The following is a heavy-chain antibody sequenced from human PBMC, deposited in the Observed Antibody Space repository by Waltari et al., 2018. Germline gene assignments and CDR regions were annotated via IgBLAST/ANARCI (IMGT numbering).Heavy chain of an antibody. CDR1: GGSISSGSYY. Sequence: QVQLQESGPGLVKPSQTLSLTCTVPGGSISSGSYYWNWIRQPAGKGLEWIGYIYTSGSTNYNPSLKSRVTISVDTSKNQFSLKLSSVTAADTAVYYCARGPVFAAAGTGYFQHWGQGTLVTVSS. CDR2: IYTSGST. D-gene: IGHD6-13*01. V-gene: IGHV4-61*09. J-gene: IGHJ1*01. CDR3: ARGPVFAAAGTGYFQH.